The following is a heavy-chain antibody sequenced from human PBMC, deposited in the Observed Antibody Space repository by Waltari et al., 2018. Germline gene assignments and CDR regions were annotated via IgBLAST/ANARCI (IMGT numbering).Heavy chain of an antibody. V-gene: IGHV3-48*04. J-gene: IGHJ3*02. CDR2: ISGDSGSI. CDR1: GFTFSSSS. Sequence: EVQLVESGGGLVQPGGSLRLSCAASGFTFSSSSMNWFSQAPGKGLEWVSYISGDSGSIHYADSVKGRITVSRDNAKNSLYLQMSSLTAEDTAVFYCARDRDWAFDIWGQGTMVTVSS. CDR3: ARDRDWAFDI. D-gene: IGHD2-21*01.